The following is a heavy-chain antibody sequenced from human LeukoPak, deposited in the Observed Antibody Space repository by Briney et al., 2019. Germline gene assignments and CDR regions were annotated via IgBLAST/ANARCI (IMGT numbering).Heavy chain of an antibody. CDR1: GGSFSAYY. D-gene: IGHD5-18*01. V-gene: IGHV4-59*01. CDR3: AGPGRNGYPH. Sequence: SETLSLTCAVYGGSFSAYYWSWIRQPPGKGLEWIGYIYYSGSTNYNPSLKSRVTISVDTSKNQFSLKLSSVTAADTAVYYCAGPGRNGYPHWGQGTLVTVSS. J-gene: IGHJ4*02. CDR2: IYYSGST.